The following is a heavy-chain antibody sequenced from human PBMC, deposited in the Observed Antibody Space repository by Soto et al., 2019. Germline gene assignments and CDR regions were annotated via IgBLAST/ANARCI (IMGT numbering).Heavy chain of an antibody. CDR3: ARHGVGDILTGQPDY. CDR2: IYPGDSET. CDR1: WYSFTRYW. V-gene: IGHV5-51*01. D-gene: IGHD3-9*01. J-gene: IGHJ4*02. Sequence: GESLKIFCKGSWYSFTRYWIGCGGPMPGKGLEWMGIIYPGDSETRYSPSFQGQVTISADKSISTAYLQWSSLKASDTAMYYCARHGVGDILTGQPDYWGQGTLVTVSS.